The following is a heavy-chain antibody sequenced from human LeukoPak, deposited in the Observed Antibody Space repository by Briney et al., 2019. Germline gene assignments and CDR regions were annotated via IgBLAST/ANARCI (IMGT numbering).Heavy chain of an antibody. J-gene: IGHJ6*03. CDR2: INPSGGST. V-gene: IGHV1-46*01. CDR1: GYTFTSYY. D-gene: IGHD6-19*01. Sequence: ASVKVSCKASGYTFTSYYMHWVRQAPGQGLEWMGIINPSGGSTSYAQKFQGRVTMTRDTSTSTVYMELSRLRSDDTAVYYCARSEQFPYYMDVRGKGTTVTVSS. CDR3: ARSEQFPYYMDV.